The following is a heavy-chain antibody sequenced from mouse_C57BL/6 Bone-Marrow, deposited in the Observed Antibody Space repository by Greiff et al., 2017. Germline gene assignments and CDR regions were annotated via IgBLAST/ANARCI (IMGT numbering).Heavy chain of an antibody. J-gene: IGHJ1*03. Sequence: DVMLVESGGGLVKPGGSLKLSCAASGFTFSSYTMSWVRQTPEKRLQWVAAISGGGGNTYYPDSVKGRFTISRENDKNILYLQMRSLRSEDTALYYCSRQVTTVLATKYFDVWGTGTTVTVSS. CDR3: SRQVTTVLATKYFDV. CDR1: GFTFSSYT. V-gene: IGHV5-9*01. CDR2: ISGGGGNT. D-gene: IGHD1-1*01.